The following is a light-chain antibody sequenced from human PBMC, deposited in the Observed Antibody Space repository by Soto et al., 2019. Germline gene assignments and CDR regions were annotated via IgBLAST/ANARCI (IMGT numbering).Light chain of an antibody. J-gene: IGKJ4*01. V-gene: IGKV3-20*01. CDR3: QQYGSSPLT. CDR1: QSVSSSY. CDR2: GAS. Sequence: EIVLTQSPGTLSLSPGERATLSCRASQSVSSSYLAWYQQKPGQAPRLLIYGASSRATGIPGRFSGSGSGTEFTLTISRLEPEDFAVYYCQQYGSSPLTFGGGTKVEIK.